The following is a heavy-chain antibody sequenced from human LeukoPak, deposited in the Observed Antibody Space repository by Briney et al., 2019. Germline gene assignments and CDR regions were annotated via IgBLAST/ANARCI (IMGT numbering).Heavy chain of an antibody. CDR3: ARNPRGMGQTFDY. J-gene: IGHJ4*02. CDR1: GYSFTSYG. Sequence: ASVKVSCKASGYSFTSYGISWVRQAPGQGLGWMGWISAYNGNTNYVQKLQGRVTMTIDTSTRTANMELRSLRSDDTAVYYCARNPRGMGQTFDYWGQGALVTVSS. D-gene: IGHD3-10*01. CDR2: ISAYNGNT. V-gene: IGHV1-18*01.